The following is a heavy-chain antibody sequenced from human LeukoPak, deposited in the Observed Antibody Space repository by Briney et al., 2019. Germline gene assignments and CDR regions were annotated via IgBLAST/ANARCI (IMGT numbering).Heavy chain of an antibody. CDR1: GFTFSSYS. Sequence: PGGSLRLSCAASGFTFSSYSMNWVRQAPGKGLEWVSYISSSSSTIYYADSVKGRFTISRDNARNSLYLQMNSLRAEDTAVYYCARDFPYRDYSHYPGDYWGQGTLVTVSS. J-gene: IGHJ4*02. CDR2: ISSSSSTI. D-gene: IGHD4-11*01. V-gene: IGHV3-48*04. CDR3: ARDFPYRDYSHYPGDY.